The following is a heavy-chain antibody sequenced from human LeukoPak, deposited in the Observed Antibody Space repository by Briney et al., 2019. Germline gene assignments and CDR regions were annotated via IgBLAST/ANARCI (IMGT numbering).Heavy chain of an antibody. J-gene: IGHJ5*02. CDR3: ARWGLVITSGFDP. CDR2: IYYSGST. Sequence: PSETLSLTCTVSGGSISSGYYSWSWIRQPPGKGLEWTGHIYYSGSTHYNPSPKTHVTFSVDTSKNQFSLKLNSVTAADTAVYYGARWGLVITSGFDPWGQGTLVTVSP. V-gene: IGHV4-30-4*01. CDR1: GGSISSGYYS. D-gene: IGHD3-9*01.